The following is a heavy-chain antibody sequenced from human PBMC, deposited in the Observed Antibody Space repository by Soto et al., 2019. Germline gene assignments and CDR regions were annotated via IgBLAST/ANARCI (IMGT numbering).Heavy chain of an antibody. CDR1: GYTFTSYY. CDR2: INPSGGST. J-gene: IGHJ4*02. D-gene: IGHD6-19*01. CDR3: ARGSVAGRRFDY. Sequence: QVQLVQSGAEVKKPGALVKVSCKASGYTFTSYYIHWVRQAPGQGLEWMGIINPSGGSTSYAQKFQGRVTMTRDTSTSTVYMELSSLRSEDTAVYYCARGSVAGRRFDYWGQGTLVTVSS. V-gene: IGHV1-46*01.